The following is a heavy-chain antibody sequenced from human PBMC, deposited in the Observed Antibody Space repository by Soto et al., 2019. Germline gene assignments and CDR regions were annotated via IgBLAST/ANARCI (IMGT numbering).Heavy chain of an antibody. J-gene: IGHJ6*03. CDR1: GFTFSGSA. CDR3: SRQASDLWSGIPQYYMDV. CDR2: IRSKGNNYAT. Sequence: EVQLVESGGGLVQPGGSLKLSCAASGFTFSGSALHWVRQASGKGLEWVGRIRSKGNNYATAYGASLKGRFTITRDDSKNTAYLQMNRLNTEDTAVYYCSRQASDLWSGIPQYYMDVWGKGTTVTVSS. V-gene: IGHV3-73*01. D-gene: IGHD3-3*01.